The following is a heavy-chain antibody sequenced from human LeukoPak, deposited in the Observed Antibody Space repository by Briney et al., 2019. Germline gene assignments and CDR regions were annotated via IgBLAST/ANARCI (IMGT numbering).Heavy chain of an antibody. CDR3: AKPLTGRRSFDC. D-gene: IGHD3-10*01. Sequence: GGSLRLSCAASGFTFSSYVISWVRQAPGKGLEWVSGISNSGGTTYYADSVKGRFTISRDNSQNTLYPQMNSLRAEDTAVYYCAKPLTGRRSFDCWGQGALVTVSS. CDR2: ISNSGGTT. CDR1: GFTFSSYV. J-gene: IGHJ4*02. V-gene: IGHV3-23*01.